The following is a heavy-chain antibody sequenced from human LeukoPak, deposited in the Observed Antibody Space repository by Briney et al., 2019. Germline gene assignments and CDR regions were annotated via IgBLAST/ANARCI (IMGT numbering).Heavy chain of an antibody. V-gene: IGHV1-46*01. CDR2: INPSGGST. Sequence: ASVKVSCKASGYTFTSYYMHWVRQAPGQGLEWMGIINPSGGSTSYAQKFQGRVTMTRDTSTSTVYMELSSLRSEDTAVYYCARDSASNYYYGSGHFDYWGQGTLVTVSS. CDR1: GYTFTSYY. J-gene: IGHJ4*02. D-gene: IGHD3-10*01. CDR3: ARDSASNYYYGSGHFDY.